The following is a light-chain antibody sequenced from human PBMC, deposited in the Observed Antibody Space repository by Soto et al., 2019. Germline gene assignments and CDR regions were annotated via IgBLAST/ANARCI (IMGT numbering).Light chain of an antibody. CDR1: LSVSSN. J-gene: IGKJ1*01. V-gene: IGKV3-15*01. Sequence: EIVMTQSPATLSVSPGERATLSCRASLSVSSNLAWYQQKPCQAPGLLIYGASTRATGIPARFSGSGSGTEYTLTISSLQSEDFAVYDCQQYNNWPSWTFGQGTKVEIK. CDR2: GAS. CDR3: QQYNNWPSWT.